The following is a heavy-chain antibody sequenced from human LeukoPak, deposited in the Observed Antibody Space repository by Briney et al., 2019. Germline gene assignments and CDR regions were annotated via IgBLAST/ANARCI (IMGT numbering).Heavy chain of an antibody. CDR2: ISSSSSHI. V-gene: IGHV3-21*01. D-gene: IGHD6-19*01. CDR3: ARDLWEAVAGTYGMDV. J-gene: IGHJ6*02. Sequence: PGGSLRLSCAASGFAFSTYSMKWVRQAPGKGLEWVSSISSSSSHIYYGDSVRGRFTISRDNAKKSLYLQMNSLRAEDTAVYYCARDLWEAVAGTYGMDVWGQGTTVTVSS. CDR1: GFAFSTYS.